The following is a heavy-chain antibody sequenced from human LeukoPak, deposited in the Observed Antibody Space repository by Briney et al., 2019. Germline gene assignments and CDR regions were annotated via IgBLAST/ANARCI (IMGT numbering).Heavy chain of an antibody. CDR3: ARGLPRRPYYTDV. CDR1: GGSISSYY. J-gene: IGHJ6*03. Sequence: PSDTLSLTCTVSGGSISSYYWTWVRQPPGKGLEWLGYASYSGSTNYTPSLKSRLTISVDTSKNQLSLKLSSVTAADTAVYYCARGLPRRPYYTDVWGKGTTVTVSS. V-gene: IGHV4-59*12. D-gene: IGHD6-25*01. CDR2: ASYSGST.